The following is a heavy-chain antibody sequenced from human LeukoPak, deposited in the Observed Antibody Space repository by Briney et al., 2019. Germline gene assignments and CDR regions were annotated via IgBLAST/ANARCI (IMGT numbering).Heavy chain of an antibody. D-gene: IGHD3-10*01. Sequence: PSETLSLTCTVSGGSISSYYGSGIRQPAGKGLEGSGRIYTSGSTNYNPSLKSRVTMSVDTSKNQFSMKLGSVTAADTAVYYCAREPSGSGSYFDYWGQGTLVTVSS. CDR2: IYTSGST. CDR3: AREPSGSGSYFDY. CDR1: GGSISSYY. V-gene: IGHV4-4*07. J-gene: IGHJ4*02.